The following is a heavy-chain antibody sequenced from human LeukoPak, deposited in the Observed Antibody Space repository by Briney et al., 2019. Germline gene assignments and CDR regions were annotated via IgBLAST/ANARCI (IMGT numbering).Heavy chain of an antibody. J-gene: IGHJ4*02. CDR3: ARGAAVAVEL. V-gene: IGHV3-30*02. CDR2: IQYDGTTE. Sequence: GGSLRLSCGASGFTLTDYNMHWVRQAPGKGLEYLAFIQYDGTTEYYADSVKGRFTISRDRSKNMLYLQMNSLRREDTAVYYCARGAAVAVELWGQGTLVTVSS. D-gene: IGHD6-19*01. CDR1: GFTLTDYN.